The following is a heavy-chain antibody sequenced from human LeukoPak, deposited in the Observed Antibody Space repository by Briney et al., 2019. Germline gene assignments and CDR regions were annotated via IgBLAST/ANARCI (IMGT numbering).Heavy chain of an antibody. CDR2: IGSDNKP. CDR1: GSFFSAYA. D-gene: IGHD5-12*01. Sequence: PRGSPRDSYESSGSFFSAYALTLLCQAPGKGLEWVSSIGSDNKPHYSESVKGRFAISRDNSKSILFLQLNSLRAEDTALYVAMDFCDQGNTVTVSS. CDR3: MDF. J-gene: IGHJ6*02. V-gene: IGHV3-23*05.